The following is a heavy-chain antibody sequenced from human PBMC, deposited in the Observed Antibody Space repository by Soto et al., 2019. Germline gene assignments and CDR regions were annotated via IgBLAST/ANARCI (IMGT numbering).Heavy chain of an antibody. CDR3: ARGGGYDSFDY. D-gene: IGHD2-15*01. CDR2: ISHLENT. V-gene: IGHV4-30-2*06. Sequence: QLQLQESGSGVVKTSETLSLTCTVSGASISYGGFSWSWIRQSPGKGLGWIGYISHLENTNLHPSFKVRLTMSIDRTRNQFSLKLSSVTGADMAVYYCARGGGYDSFDYWGQGVLVTVSS. J-gene: IGHJ4*02. CDR1: GASISYGGFS.